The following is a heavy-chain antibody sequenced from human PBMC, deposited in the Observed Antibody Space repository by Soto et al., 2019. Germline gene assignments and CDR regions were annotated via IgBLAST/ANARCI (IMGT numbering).Heavy chain of an antibody. CDR2: NNRNFGTA. Sequence: QVQLVQSGAEGEKRGSSVKVSCKACGGTFSSYAISWVRQAPGQGREWMGGNNRNFGTANYAQKFQGRVTIPADESTSTAYMELSSLRSKDPAVYYCGGESYGDYVSWGQGTLVTVSS. CDR3: GGESYGDYVS. D-gene: IGHD4-17*01. V-gene: IGHV1-69*01. J-gene: IGHJ4*02. CDR1: GGTFSSYA.